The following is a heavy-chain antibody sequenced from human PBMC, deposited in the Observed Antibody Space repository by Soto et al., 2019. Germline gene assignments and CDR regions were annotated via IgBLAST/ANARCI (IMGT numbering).Heavy chain of an antibody. J-gene: IGHJ3*02. CDR3: ARDQCISTSCPTDAFDI. CDR1: GGTFSSYA. V-gene: IGHV1-69*12. Sequence: QVQLVQSGAEVKKPGSSVKVSCKASGGTFSSYAISWVRQAPGQGLEWMGGIIPIFGTANYAPKFQGRVTITADDSTSTAYMELSSLRSEVTAVYYCARDQCISTSCPTDAFDIWGQGTMVTVSS. CDR2: IIPIFGTA. D-gene: IGHD2-2*01.